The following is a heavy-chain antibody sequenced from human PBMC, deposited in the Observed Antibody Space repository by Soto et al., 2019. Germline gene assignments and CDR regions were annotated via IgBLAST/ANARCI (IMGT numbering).Heavy chain of an antibody. CDR2: INAGNGNT. CDR1: GYTFTSYA. J-gene: IGHJ4*02. CDR3: ARELIYGSGSYY. V-gene: IGHV1-3*01. Sequence: GASVKVSCKASGYTFTSYAMHWVRQAPGQRLEWMGWINAGNGNTKYSQKLQGRVTMTTDTSTSTAHMELRSLRSDDTAVYYCARELIYGSGSYYWGQGTLVTVSS. D-gene: IGHD3-10*01.